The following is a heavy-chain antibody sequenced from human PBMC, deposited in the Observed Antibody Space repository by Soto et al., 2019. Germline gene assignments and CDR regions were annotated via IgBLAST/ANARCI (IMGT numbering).Heavy chain of an antibody. CDR3: VRTYSSGWYPSYYFDP. D-gene: IGHD6-19*01. J-gene: IGHJ4*01. CDR1: GGSFTSDNYY. Sequence: SETLSLTCSVSGGSFTSDNYYWGWIRQPPGEGLEWLGSMYYTGSFHYNPSLKGRVAISVDTSKSRFSLRLTSVTAADMAVYYFVRTYSSGWYPSYYFDPWGHETLVTVPS. V-gene: IGHV4-39*01. CDR2: MYYTGSF.